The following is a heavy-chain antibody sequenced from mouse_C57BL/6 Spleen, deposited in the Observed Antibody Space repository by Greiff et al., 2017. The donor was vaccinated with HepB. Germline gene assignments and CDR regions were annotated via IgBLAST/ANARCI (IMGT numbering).Heavy chain of an antibody. V-gene: IGHV1-52*01. Sequence: QVQLQQPGAELVRPGSSVKLSCKASGYTFTSYWMHWVKQRPIQGLEWIGNIDPSDSETHYNQKFKDKATLTVDKSSSTAYMQLSSLTSEDSAVYYCARYYGSSYAFAYWGQGTLVTVSA. CDR3: ARYYGSSYAFAY. J-gene: IGHJ3*01. CDR1: GYTFTSYW. CDR2: IDPSDSET. D-gene: IGHD1-1*01.